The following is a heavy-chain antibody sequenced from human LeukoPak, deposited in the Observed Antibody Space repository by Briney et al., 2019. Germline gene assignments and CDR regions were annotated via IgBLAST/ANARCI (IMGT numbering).Heavy chain of an antibody. J-gene: IGHJ6*03. CDR3: ARSNPYYYYMDV. CDR2: INPNSGGT. Sequence: ASVKVSCKASGYTFTGYYMHWVRQAPGQGLEWMGWINPNSGGTNYAQKFQGRVTMTRDTSISTAYMELSRLRSDDTAVYYCARSNPYYYYMDVWGKGTTVTVSS. CDR1: GYTFTGYY. D-gene: IGHD1-14*01. V-gene: IGHV1-2*02.